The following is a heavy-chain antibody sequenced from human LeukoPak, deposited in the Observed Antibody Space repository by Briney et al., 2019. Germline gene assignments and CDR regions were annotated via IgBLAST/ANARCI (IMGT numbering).Heavy chain of an antibody. Sequence: GGSLRLSCGASGFTFGEYWMTWVRQAPGRGPEWVANIKGGGSKIYYVDSVKGRFTISRDNGKNSLYLQMNSLRAEDTAVYYCARESGIAVATLDYWGQGTLVTVSS. CDR1: GFTFGEYW. CDR2: IKGGGSKI. CDR3: ARESGIAVATLDY. D-gene: IGHD6-19*01. J-gene: IGHJ4*02. V-gene: IGHV3-7*01.